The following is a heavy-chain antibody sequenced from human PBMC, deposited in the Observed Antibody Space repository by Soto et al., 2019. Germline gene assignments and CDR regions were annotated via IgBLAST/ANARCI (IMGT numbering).Heavy chain of an antibody. D-gene: IGHD4-4*01. CDR3: XRDPAIYSGKFDYGLDV. Sequence: GGSLRLSCAVSGFTFSSYEMNWVRQAPGKGLEWVSYIGTSGKTIYYADSVRGRFTISRDNAKNSLYLQMNSLRAEDTAVYFCXRDPAIYSGKFDYGLDVWGQGTTVTVSS. CDR2: IGTSGKTI. J-gene: IGHJ6*02. CDR1: GFTFSSYE. V-gene: IGHV3-48*03.